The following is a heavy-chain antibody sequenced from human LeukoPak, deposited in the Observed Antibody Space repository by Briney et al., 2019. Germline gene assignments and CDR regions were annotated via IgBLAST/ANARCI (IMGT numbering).Heavy chain of an antibody. CDR3: ARGTHIAAAGYYYGMDV. V-gene: IGHV1-18*01. J-gene: IGHJ6*02. D-gene: IGHD6-13*01. CDR1: GYTFTSYG. Sequence: WASVKVSCKASGYTFTSYGISWVRQAPGQGLEWMGWISAYNGNTNYAQKLQGRVTMTTDTSTSTAYMELRSLRSDDTAVYYCARGTHIAAAGYYYGMDVWGQGTTVTVSS. CDR2: ISAYNGNT.